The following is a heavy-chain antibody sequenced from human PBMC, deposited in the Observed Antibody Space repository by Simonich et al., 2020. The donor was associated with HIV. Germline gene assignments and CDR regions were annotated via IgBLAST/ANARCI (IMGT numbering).Heavy chain of an antibody. CDR1: GHTLTELS. Sequence: QVQLVQSGAEVKKPGASVKVSCKVSGHTLTELSMHWVRQTPGRGLEWIGGLYPEGGETIYGHKFQGRVTMTEDTSTDTAYMELSSLRSEDTALYYCATWEVKDNVLTGFSYWYFDLWGRGTLVTVSS. J-gene: IGHJ2*01. CDR3: ATWEVKDNVLTGFSYWYFDL. CDR2: LYPEGGET. D-gene: IGHD3-9*01. V-gene: IGHV1-24*01.